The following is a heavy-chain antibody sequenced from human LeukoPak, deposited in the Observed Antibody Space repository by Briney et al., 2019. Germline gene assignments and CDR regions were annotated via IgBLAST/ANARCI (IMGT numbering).Heavy chain of an antibody. Sequence: GGSLRLSCAASGFTFSSYAMHWVRQAPGKGLEWVAVISYDGSNKYYADSVKGRFTISRDNSKNTLYLQMNSLRAEDTAVYYCARDLSGLWQQFDYWGQGTLVTVSS. CDR1: GFTFSSYA. J-gene: IGHJ4*02. CDR3: ARDLSGLWQQFDY. D-gene: IGHD5-24*01. V-gene: IGHV3-30*04. CDR2: ISYDGSNK.